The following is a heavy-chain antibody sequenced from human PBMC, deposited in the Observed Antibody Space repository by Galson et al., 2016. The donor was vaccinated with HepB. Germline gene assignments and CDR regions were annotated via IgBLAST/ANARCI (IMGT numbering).Heavy chain of an antibody. CDR3: AKAHRNWLVGDSFDH. D-gene: IGHD6-19*01. CDR1: GFTFSNYG. V-gene: IGHV3-30*18. J-gene: IGHJ4*02. CDR2: ISYDGSNK. Sequence: TLRLSCAASGFTFSNYGLHWVRQAPGKGLEWVAVISYDGSNKYYADSVKASVTVSRDNFMNRAYLQMNSVRVEDTAVYYCAKAHRNWLVGDSFDHWGQGTLVTVAS.